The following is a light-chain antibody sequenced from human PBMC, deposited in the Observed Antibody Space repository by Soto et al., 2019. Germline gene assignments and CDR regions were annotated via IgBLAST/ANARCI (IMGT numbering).Light chain of an antibody. CDR3: QQRSDWPPFT. J-gene: IGKJ2*01. CDR2: DAS. V-gene: IGKV3-11*01. Sequence: EIVLTQSPATLSLSPGERATLSCKASQSVSSFLAWYQQRPGQPPRLLFYDASSRATGIPARFSASGSGTDFSLTFSSLEPEDSAIYYCQQRSDWPPFTFGQGTKLEIE. CDR1: QSVSSF.